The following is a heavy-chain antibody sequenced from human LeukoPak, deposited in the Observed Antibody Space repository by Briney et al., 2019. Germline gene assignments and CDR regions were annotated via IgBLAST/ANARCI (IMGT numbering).Heavy chain of an antibody. CDR2: IYTSGST. Sequence: SETLSLTCTVSGGSISSYYWSWIRQPAGKGLEWIGRIYTSGSTNYNPSLKSRVTISVDTSKNQFSLKLSSVTAADTAVYYCARAPKEFGIFRRVPAVTDAFDIWGQGTMVTVSS. CDR3: ARAPKEFGIFRRVPAVTDAFDI. CDR1: GGSISSYY. V-gene: IGHV4-4*07. D-gene: IGHD2-2*01. J-gene: IGHJ3*02.